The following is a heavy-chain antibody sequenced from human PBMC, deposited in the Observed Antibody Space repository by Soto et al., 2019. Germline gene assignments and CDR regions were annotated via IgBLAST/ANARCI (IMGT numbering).Heavy chain of an antibody. Sequence: ASVKVSCKASGGTFSSYAISWVRQAPGQGLEWMGGIIPIFGTANYAQKFQGRVTITADESTSTAYMELSSLRSEDTAVYYCAREKELDEYYDFWSGPRYYYYGMDVWGQGTTVTVSS. CDR1: GGTFSSYA. V-gene: IGHV1-69*13. CDR3: AREKELDEYYDFWSGPRYYYYGMDV. J-gene: IGHJ6*02. D-gene: IGHD3-3*01. CDR2: IIPIFGTA.